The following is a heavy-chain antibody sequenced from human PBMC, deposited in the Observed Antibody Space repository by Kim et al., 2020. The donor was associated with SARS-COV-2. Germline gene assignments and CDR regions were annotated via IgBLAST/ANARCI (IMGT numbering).Heavy chain of an antibody. V-gene: IGHV1-18*01. J-gene: IGHJ3*02. D-gene: IGHD2-15*01. CDR3: ARPSGVKRWFRPDAFDI. CDR1: GYTFTSYG. Sequence: ASVKVSCQASGYTFTSYGISWVRQAPGQGLEWMGWISAYNGNTNYAQKLQGRVTMTTDTSTSTAYMELRSLRSDDTAVYYCARPSGVKRWFRPDAFDIWGQGTMVTVSS. CDR2: ISAYNGNT.